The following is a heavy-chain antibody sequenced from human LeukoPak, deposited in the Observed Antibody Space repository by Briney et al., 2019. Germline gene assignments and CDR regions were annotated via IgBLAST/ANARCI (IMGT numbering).Heavy chain of an antibody. CDR1: GGSISSSSYY. CDR3: ASEDTDSSGYLFYYYYYYYMDV. D-gene: IGHD3-22*01. Sequence: SETLSLTCTVSGGSISSSSYYWGWIRQPPGKGLKWIGSIYYSGSTYYNPSLKSRVTISVDTSKNQFSLKLSSVTAADTAVYYCASEDTDSSGYLFYYYYYYYMDVWGKGTTVTVSS. V-gene: IGHV4-39*07. J-gene: IGHJ6*03. CDR2: IYYSGST.